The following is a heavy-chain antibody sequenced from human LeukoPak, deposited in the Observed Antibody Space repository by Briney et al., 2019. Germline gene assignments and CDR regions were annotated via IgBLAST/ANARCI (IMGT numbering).Heavy chain of an antibody. D-gene: IGHD5-18*01. CDR2: IIPIFGTA. V-gene: IGHV1-69*13. J-gene: IGHJ3*02. Sequence: ASVKVSCKASGGTFSSYAISWVRQAPGQGLEWMGGIIPIFGTANYAQKFQGRVTITADESTSTAYMELSSLRSEDTAVYYCARGYSYGLSDAFDIWGQGTMVTVSS. CDR3: ARGYSYGLSDAFDI. CDR1: GGTFSSYA.